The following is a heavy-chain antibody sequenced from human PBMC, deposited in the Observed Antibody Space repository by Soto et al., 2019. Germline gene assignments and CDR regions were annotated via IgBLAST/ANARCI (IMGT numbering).Heavy chain of an antibody. J-gene: IGHJ6*02. Sequence: DSLTISWKASGYSFTSYWIALVRQMPGKGLEWMGIIYPGDSDARYSPSFQGQVTMSADKSVSTAYLQWSSLKASDTAMYYCARPRSGSYRLDYYGMDVWGQGTTVTSP. CDR3: ARPRSGSYRLDYYGMDV. CDR2: IYPGDSDA. CDR1: GYSFTSYW. V-gene: IGHV5-51*01. D-gene: IGHD3-10*01.